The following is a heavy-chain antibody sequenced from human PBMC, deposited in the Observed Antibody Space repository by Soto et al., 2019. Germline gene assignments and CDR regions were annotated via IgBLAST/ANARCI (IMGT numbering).Heavy chain of an antibody. CDR1: GFTFSSYS. D-gene: IGHD4-4*01. V-gene: IGHV3-23*01. CDR2: ISGSGQTT. Sequence: EVQLSESGGGSVQPGGSLMLSCAASGFTFSSYSLSWLRQAPGKGLEWVSGISGSGQTTHYKDSVKGRFTISRDNFRNTLYLQVNSLRAEDTAIYFCAKSRGDSWTTYFFDYWGQGALVTVSS. J-gene: IGHJ4*02. CDR3: AKSRGDSWTTYFFDY.